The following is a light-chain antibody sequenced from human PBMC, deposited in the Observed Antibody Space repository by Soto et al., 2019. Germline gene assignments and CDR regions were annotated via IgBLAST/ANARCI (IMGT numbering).Light chain of an antibody. CDR3: QQYDNVPGYT. Sequence: DIQMTQSPSSLSASVGDRVTITCQASQDISNNLNWYQQKPGKAPKLLIYDASNLETGVPSRFSGGGSGTDFTFSICSLQPEDIATYYCQQYDNVPGYTFGQGTKLEIK. V-gene: IGKV1-33*01. CDR1: QDISNN. J-gene: IGKJ2*01. CDR2: DAS.